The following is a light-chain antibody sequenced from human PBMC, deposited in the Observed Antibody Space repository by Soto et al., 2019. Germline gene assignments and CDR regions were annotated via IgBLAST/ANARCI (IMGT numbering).Light chain of an antibody. CDR3: QQSYSTPWT. Sequence: DSQMTQSPFSLSASVGHRVTITCRASQSISSYLNWYQQKPGKAPKLLIYAASSLQSGVPSRFSGSGSGTDFTLTISSLQPEDFATYYCQQSYSTPWTLGQGTKVEIK. CDR1: QSISSY. V-gene: IGKV1-39*01. J-gene: IGKJ1*01. CDR2: AAS.